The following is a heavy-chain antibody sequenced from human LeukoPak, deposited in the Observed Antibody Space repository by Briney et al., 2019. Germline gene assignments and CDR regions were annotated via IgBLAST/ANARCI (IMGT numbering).Heavy chain of an antibody. D-gene: IGHD6-19*01. CDR2: TYYRSKWYN. V-gene: IGHV6-1*01. Sequence: SQTLSLTCAISGDSVSSNSAAWNWIRQSPSRGLEWLGRTYYRSKWYNDYAVSVKSRITVSPDTSKNQFSLQLNSVTPEDTAVYYCASTLKVAGLFDYWGQGTLVTVSS. CDR1: GDSVSSNSAA. CDR3: ASTLKVAGLFDY. J-gene: IGHJ4*02.